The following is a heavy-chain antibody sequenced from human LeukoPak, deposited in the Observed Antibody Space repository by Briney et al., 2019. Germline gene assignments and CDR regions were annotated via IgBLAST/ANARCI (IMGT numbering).Heavy chain of an antibody. Sequence: ASVKVSCKASGYTFTSYGISWVRQAPGQGLEWMGWISAYNGNTNYAQKLQGRVTMTTDTSTSTAYMELRSLRSDDTAVYYCARDQDSSSWFRTNWKREFDYWGQGTLVTVSS. D-gene: IGHD6-13*01. J-gene: IGHJ4*02. CDR3: ARDQDSSSWFRTNWKREFDY. CDR1: GYTFTSYG. V-gene: IGHV1-18*01. CDR2: ISAYNGNT.